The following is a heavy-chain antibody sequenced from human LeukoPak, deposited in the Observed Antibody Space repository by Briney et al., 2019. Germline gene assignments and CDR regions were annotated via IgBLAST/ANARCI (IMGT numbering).Heavy chain of an antibody. Sequence: GGSLRLSCAASGFTFDDYGMSWVRQAPGKGLEWVSGINWNGGRTGYADSVKGRFTISRDNAKNSLYLQMNSLRAEDTALYYCARSPEYQMLPYYWGQGTLVTVSS. V-gene: IGHV3-20*04. CDR1: GFTFDDYG. J-gene: IGHJ4*02. CDR3: ARSPEYQMLPYY. CDR2: INWNGGRT. D-gene: IGHD2-2*01.